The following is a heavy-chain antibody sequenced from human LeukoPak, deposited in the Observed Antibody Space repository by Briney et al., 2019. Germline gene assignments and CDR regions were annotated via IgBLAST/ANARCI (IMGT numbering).Heavy chain of an antibody. CDR1: GGSISSYY. Sequence: SETLSLTCSVSGGSISSYYWSWIRQPPGKGLEWIGYIYYSGSTDYNPSLKSRVTISVDTSKNQFSLRLTSVTAADTAVYYCARGHRSSIGYNWFDPWGQGTLVTVSP. V-gene: IGHV4-59*01. CDR2: IYYSGST. J-gene: IGHJ5*02. CDR3: ARGHRSSIGYNWFDP. D-gene: IGHD6-6*01.